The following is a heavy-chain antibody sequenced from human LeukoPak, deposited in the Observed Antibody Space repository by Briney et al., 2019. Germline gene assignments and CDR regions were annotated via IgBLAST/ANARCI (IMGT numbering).Heavy chain of an antibody. V-gene: IGHV4-59*11. CDR2: IYYSGST. J-gene: IGHJ3*02. D-gene: IGHD2-2*01. CDR1: GGSISSHY. CDR3: ARRAMRDAFDI. Sequence: SETLSLTCTVSGGSISSHYWSWIRQPPGKGLEWIGYIYYSGSTNYNPSLKSRVTISVDTSKNQFSLKLSSVTAADTAVYYCARRAMRDAFDIWGQGTMVTVSS.